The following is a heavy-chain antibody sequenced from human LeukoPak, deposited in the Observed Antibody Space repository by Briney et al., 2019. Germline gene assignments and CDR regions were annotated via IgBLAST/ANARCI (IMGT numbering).Heavy chain of an antibody. CDR1: GFPFSSYA. Sequence: GGSLRLSCAASGFPFSSYAMSGVRRAPGEGREWVSAISDSGGSTYYADAVKGRFTISRDNSKNTLYLQMNSLRAEDTAVYYFAKDHQGSYYYYYYYGMDVWGQGTTVTVSS. CDR2: ISDSGGST. CDR3: AKDHQGSYYYYYYYGMDV. V-gene: IGHV3-23*01. J-gene: IGHJ6*02. D-gene: IGHD3-10*01.